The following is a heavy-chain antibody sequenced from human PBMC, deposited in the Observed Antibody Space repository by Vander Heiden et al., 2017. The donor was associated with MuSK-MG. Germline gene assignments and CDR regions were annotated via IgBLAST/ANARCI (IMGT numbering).Heavy chain of an antibody. CDR3: ASWGAPGYCSSTSCYTLGWFDP. Sequence: QVQLVQSGAEVTKPGSSVKVSCKASGGPFSSYAIRWVGQAPGQGLEWMGGIIPIFGTANYAQKFQGRVTITADESTSTAYMELSILRSEDTAVYYCASWGAPGYCSSTSCYTLGWFDPWGQGTLVTVSS. J-gene: IGHJ5*02. CDR2: IIPIFGTA. CDR1: GGPFSSYA. D-gene: IGHD2-2*01. V-gene: IGHV1-69*01.